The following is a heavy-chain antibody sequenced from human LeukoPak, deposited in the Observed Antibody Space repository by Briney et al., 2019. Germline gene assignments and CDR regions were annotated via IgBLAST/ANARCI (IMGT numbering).Heavy chain of an antibody. J-gene: IGHJ4*02. CDR2: INPNSGGT. CDR1: GYTFTVYY. Sequence: ASVKVSFKASGYTFTVYYMHWVRQAPGQGLEWMGWINPNSGGTNYAQKFQGRVTITRDTSISTAYMELSRLRSDDTAVYYCARDSVSGSWYAFYYFDYWGQGTLVTVSS. V-gene: IGHV1-2*02. CDR3: ARDSVSGSWYAFYYFDY. D-gene: IGHD6-13*01.